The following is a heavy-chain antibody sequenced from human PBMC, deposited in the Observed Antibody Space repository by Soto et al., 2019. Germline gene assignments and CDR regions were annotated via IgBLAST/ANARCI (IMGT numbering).Heavy chain of an antibody. D-gene: IGHD4-17*01. CDR3: ARRYGGNFDY. Sequence: LTKTVAEGTSRGHYGRRIRQPPGKGLEWIGYIYYSGSTNYNPSLKSRVTISVDTSKNQFSLKLSSVTAADRAVYYCARRYGGNFDYWGQGTLVTVSS. CDR1: EGTSRGHY. J-gene: IGHJ4*02. V-gene: IGHV4-59*11. CDR2: IYYSGST.